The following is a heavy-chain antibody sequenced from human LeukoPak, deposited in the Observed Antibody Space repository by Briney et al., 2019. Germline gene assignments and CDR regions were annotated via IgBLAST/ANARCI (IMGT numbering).Heavy chain of an antibody. J-gene: IGHJ5*02. Sequence: GASVKVPCKASGYTFTGYYMHWVRQATGQGLEWMGWMNPNSGNTGYAQKFQGRVTMTRNTSISTAYMELSSLRSEDTAVYYCARVRDQLLSSGPFDPWGQGTLVTVSS. CDR3: ARVRDQLLSSGPFDP. CDR2: MNPNSGNT. D-gene: IGHD2-2*01. V-gene: IGHV1-8*02. CDR1: GYTFTGYY.